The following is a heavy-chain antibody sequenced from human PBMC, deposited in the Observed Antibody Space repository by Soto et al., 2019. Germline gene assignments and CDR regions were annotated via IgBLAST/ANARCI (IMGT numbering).Heavy chain of an antibody. D-gene: IGHD6-13*01. CDR3: ARSSGGSSWYAPDY. CDR2: LANDGSYQ. J-gene: IGHJ4*02. Sequence: QVQLVESGGGVVQPGRSLRLSCAASGFTFSGYGMHWVRQAPGEGLQWVAVLANDGSYQYYAASLKGRFTISRDNSKNTLYLQMDSLRPEDTAVYYCARSSGGSSWYAPDYWGQGTLVTVSP. V-gene: IGHV3-30*03. CDR1: GFTFSGYG.